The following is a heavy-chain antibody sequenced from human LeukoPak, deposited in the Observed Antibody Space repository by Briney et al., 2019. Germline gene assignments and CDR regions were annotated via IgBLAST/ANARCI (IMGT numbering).Heavy chain of an antibody. CDR3: ASGGIAAAGSDY. D-gene: IGHD6-13*01. V-gene: IGHV4-61*02. CDR2: IYTSGST. Sequence: SETLSLTCTVSGGSISSGSSYWSWIRQPAGRGLEWIGRIYTSGSTNYNPSLKSRVTISVDTSKNQFSLKLSSVTAADTAVYYCASGGIAAAGSDYWGQGTLVTVSS. CDR1: GGSISSGSSY. J-gene: IGHJ4*02.